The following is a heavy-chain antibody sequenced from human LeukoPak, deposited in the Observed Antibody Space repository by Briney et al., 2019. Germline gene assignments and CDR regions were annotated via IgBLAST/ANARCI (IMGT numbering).Heavy chain of an antibody. CDR1: GGSISSSSYY. Sequence: SETLSLTCTVSGGSISSSSYYWGWIRQPPGKGLEWIGSIYYSGSTYYNPSLKSRVTISVDTSKNQFSLKLSSVTAADTAVYYCARVVGYSYGYYFDYWGQGTLVTVSS. CDR3: ARVVGYSYGYYFDY. J-gene: IGHJ4*02. CDR2: IYYSGST. D-gene: IGHD5-18*01. V-gene: IGHV4-39*01.